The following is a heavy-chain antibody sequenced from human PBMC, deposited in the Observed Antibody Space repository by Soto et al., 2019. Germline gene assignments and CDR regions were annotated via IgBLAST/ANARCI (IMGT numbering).Heavy chain of an antibody. J-gene: IGHJ4*02. D-gene: IGHD4-17*01. V-gene: IGHV4-31*03. CDR2: IYYSGST. CDR1: GGSISSGGYY. CDR3: ARSEYGGKDYFDY. Sequence: PSETLSLTCTVSGGSISSGGYYWSWIRQHPGKGLEWIGYIYYSGSTYYNPSLKSRVTISVDTSKNQFSLKLSSVTAADTAVYYCARSEYGGKDYFDYWGQGTLVTGSS.